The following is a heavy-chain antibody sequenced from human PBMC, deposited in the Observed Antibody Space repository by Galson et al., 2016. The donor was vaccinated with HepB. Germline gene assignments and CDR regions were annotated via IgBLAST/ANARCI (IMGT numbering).Heavy chain of an antibody. CDR3: AKEGRLGDGLDV. V-gene: IGHV3-23*01. D-gene: IGHD3-10*01. CDR1: GFTFRSYG. CDR2: ISGSGGGA. Sequence: SLRLSCAASGFTFRSYGMNWVRQAPGKGLEWVSGISGSGGGAYYGDSVKGRFTIPRDNSKNTLHLQINSLRAEDTAVYYCAKEGRLGDGLDVWGQGTTVTVSS. J-gene: IGHJ6*02.